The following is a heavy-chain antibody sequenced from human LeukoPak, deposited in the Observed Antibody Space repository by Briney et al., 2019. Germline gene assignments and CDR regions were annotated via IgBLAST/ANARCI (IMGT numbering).Heavy chain of an antibody. J-gene: IGHJ4*02. V-gene: IGHV4-59*08. CDR3: ARLQWLSTPF. CDR1: GGSISSYY. D-gene: IGHD6-19*01. CDR2: IYYSGST. Sequence: SETLSLTCTVSGGSISSYYWSWIRQPPGKGLEWIGYIYYSGSTNYNPSLKSRVTISVDTSKNQFSLKLSSVTAADTAVYFCARLQWLSTPFWGQRTLVTVSS.